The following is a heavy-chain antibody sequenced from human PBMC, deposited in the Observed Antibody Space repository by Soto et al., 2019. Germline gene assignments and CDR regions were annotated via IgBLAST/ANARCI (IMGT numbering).Heavy chain of an antibody. V-gene: IGHV4-34*01. CDR3: ARLAPHLARIMGASQGAIDY. CDR2: INHSGST. D-gene: IGHD1-26*01. J-gene: IGHJ4*02. Sequence: PSETLSLTCAVYGGSFSGYYWSWIRQPPGKGLEWIGEINHSGSTNYNPSLKSRVTISVDTSKNQFSLKLSSVTAADTAVYYCARLAPHLARIMGASQGAIDYWGQGTLVTVSS. CDR1: GGSFSGYY.